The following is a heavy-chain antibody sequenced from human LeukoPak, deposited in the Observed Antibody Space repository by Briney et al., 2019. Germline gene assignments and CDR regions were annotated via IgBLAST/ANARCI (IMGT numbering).Heavy chain of an antibody. CDR2: ISGSGGST. CDR1: GFTFSSYG. Sequence: GGSLRLSCAASGFTFSSYGMSWVRQAPGKGLEWVSAISGSGGSTYYADSVKGRFTISRDNSKNTLYLQMNSLRAEDTAVYYCARKTRDGYNLDDAFDIWGQGTMVTVSS. J-gene: IGHJ3*02. V-gene: IGHV3-23*01. CDR3: ARKTRDGYNLDDAFDI. D-gene: IGHD5-24*01.